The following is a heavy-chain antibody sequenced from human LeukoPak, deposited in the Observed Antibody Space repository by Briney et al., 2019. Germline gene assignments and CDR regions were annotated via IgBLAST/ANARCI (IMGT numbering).Heavy chain of an antibody. CDR3: ARDYGSHGEYFDY. Sequence: GGSLRLSCAASGFTVRSNYMNWVRRAPGKGLEWVSVIYSDGSTYYADSVKGRFTISRDFSKNTLYLQMNSLRVEDTAVYYCARDYGSHGEYFDYWGQGTLVTVSS. CDR2: IYSDGST. D-gene: IGHD3-10*01. CDR1: GFTVRSNY. V-gene: IGHV3-66*01. J-gene: IGHJ4*02.